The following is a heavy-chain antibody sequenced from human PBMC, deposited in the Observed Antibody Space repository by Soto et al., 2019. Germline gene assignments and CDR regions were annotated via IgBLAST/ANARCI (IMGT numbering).Heavy chain of an antibody. Sequence: EVQLVESGGGLVQPGGSLRLSCEASGFMFSAYWMSWVRQDPRKGLEWVATISGGASDKFYVDSVKGRFTISRYDAKISLYLQMNSLRDEDTAVYYCVREDWHRFYHWGQGTLVIVSS. CDR3: VREDWHRFYH. CDR2: ISGGASDK. J-gene: IGHJ4*02. CDR1: GFMFSAYW. D-gene: IGHD2-21*01. V-gene: IGHV3-7*01.